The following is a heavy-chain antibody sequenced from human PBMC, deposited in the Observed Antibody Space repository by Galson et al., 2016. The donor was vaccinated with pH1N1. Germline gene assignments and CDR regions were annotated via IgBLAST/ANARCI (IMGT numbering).Heavy chain of an antibody. CDR2: IYHSGTT. Sequence: SETLSLTCTVSGYSIRNGYFWGWIRQPPGQGLEWIGIIYHSGTTYYNPSLESRVTISVDTSKNQFSLKVKSVTAADTAVYYCARHLRYYDSSGYYFDYWGQGTLVTVSS. V-gene: IGHV4-38-2*02. CDR1: GYSIRNGYF. J-gene: IGHJ4*02. CDR3: ARHLRYYDSSGYYFDY. D-gene: IGHD3-22*01.